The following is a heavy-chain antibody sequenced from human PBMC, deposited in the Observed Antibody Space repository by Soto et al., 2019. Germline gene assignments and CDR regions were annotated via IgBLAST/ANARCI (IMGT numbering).Heavy chain of an antibody. CDR2: ISSSGWNI. Sequence: GGSLRLSCAASGFTFSSYSMNWVRQAPGKGLEWVSYISSSGWNIYYADSVKGRFTISRDNAKNSLYLQMNSLRAEDTAVYYCARDSYDILTGYSDPYMDVWGKGTTVTVSS. J-gene: IGHJ6*03. D-gene: IGHD3-9*01. CDR1: GFTFSSYS. V-gene: IGHV3-48*01. CDR3: ARDSYDILTGYSDPYMDV.